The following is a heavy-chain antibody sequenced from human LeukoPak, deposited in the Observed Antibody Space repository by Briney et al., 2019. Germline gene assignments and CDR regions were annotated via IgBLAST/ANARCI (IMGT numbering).Heavy chain of an antibody. J-gene: IGHJ4*02. CDR1: GYTFTSYD. D-gene: IGHD2-15*01. CDR2: MNPNSGNT. V-gene: IGHV1-8*01. Sequence: GASVKVSCKASGYTFTSYDINWVRQATGQGLEWMGWMNPNSGNTGYAQKFQGRVTMTRNTSISTAYMELSSLRSEDTAVYYCARVTPRWIVVVVAATRPKYYFDYWGQGTLVTVSS. CDR3: ARVTPRWIVVVVAATRPKYYFDY.